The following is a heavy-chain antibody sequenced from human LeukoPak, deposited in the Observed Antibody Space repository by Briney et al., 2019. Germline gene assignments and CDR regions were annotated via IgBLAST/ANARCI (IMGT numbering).Heavy chain of an antibody. CDR2: IYYSGST. J-gene: IGHJ4*02. CDR1: GGSISSSSYY. V-gene: IGHV4-39*01. D-gene: IGHD3-3*01. CDR3: AGHTYFWSGYYSDYFDY. Sequence: SETLSLTCTVSGGSISSSSYYWGWIRQPPGKGLEWIGSIYYSGSTYYNPSLKSRVTISVDTSKNQFSLKLSSVTAADTAVYYCAGHTYFWSGYYSDYFDYWGQGTLVTVSS.